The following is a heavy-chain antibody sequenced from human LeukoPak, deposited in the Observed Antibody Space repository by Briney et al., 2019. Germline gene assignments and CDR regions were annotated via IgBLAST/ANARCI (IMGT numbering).Heavy chain of an antibody. V-gene: IGHV3-7*01. CDR1: GFTFSTYW. Sequence: GGSLRLSCAASGFTFSTYWMSWVRQAPGKGLEWVANIKQDGSEKYYVGSVKGRFTISRDNAKNSLYLQMNSLRAEGTAVYYCARGPYYDILTGYYNAHDAFDIWGQGTMVTVSS. J-gene: IGHJ3*02. CDR3: ARGPYYDILTGYYNAHDAFDI. CDR2: IKQDGSEK. D-gene: IGHD3-9*01.